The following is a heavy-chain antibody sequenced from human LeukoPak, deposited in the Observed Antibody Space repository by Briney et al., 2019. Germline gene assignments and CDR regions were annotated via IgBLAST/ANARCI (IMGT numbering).Heavy chain of an antibody. D-gene: IGHD2-2*01. Sequence: GESLKISCKGSGYRFTDYWIGWVRQMPGKGLEWMGIFYPGDSETRYNPSFQGQVIMSVDKSISTAYLQWSSLKASDTAIYYCARREGYCSSTSCYVDPRSGWFDPWGQGTLVTVSS. J-gene: IGHJ5*02. CDR1: GYRFTDYW. V-gene: IGHV5-51*01. CDR3: ARREGYCSSTSCYVDPRSGWFDP. CDR2: FYPGDSET.